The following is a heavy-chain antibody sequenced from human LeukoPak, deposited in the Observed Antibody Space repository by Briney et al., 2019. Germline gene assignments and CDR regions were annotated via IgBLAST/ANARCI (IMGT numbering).Heavy chain of an antibody. CDR1: GFSLSDTR. Sequence: GGSLRLSCGGSGFSLSDTRMNWVRQAPGKGLEWVGRIKTKTDGATTDHAAPVKGRFTISRDDSKNTVYLEMSRLKTEDTAVYYCTTDFWWKEQPFDYWGQGTLVTVSS. CDR2: IKTKTDGATT. V-gene: IGHV3-15*01. D-gene: IGHD3-3*01. J-gene: IGHJ4*02. CDR3: TTDFWWKEQPFDY.